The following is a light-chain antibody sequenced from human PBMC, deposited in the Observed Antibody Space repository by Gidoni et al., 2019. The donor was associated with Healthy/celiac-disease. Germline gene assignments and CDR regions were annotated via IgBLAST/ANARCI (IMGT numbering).Light chain of an antibody. Sequence: EIALTPSPGTLSLSPGARATLSCRASQSVSSSYLAWYQQKPGQAPRLLIYGASSRATGIPDRFSGSGSGTDFTLTISRLEPEDFAVYYCQQYGSSPWTFGQGTKVEIK. CDR2: GAS. CDR3: QQYGSSPWT. CDR1: QSVSSSY. V-gene: IGKV3-20*01. J-gene: IGKJ1*01.